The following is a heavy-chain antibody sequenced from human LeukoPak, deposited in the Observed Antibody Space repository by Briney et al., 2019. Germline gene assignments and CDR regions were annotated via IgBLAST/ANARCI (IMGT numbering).Heavy chain of an antibody. D-gene: IGHD1-26*01. CDR1: ESIFTDCF. J-gene: IGHJ4*02. CDR3: ARDRGSGSRFDY. V-gene: IGHV1-2*07. Sequence: GASVKVSCKTSESIFTDCFLHWVRQAPGQGPEWMGWIKPDNGGTHSAHQFQGRVTMTRDSSVSTAYMELTRLRSDDTAVYCCARDRGSGSRFDYWGQGTLVTVSS. CDR2: IKPDNGGT.